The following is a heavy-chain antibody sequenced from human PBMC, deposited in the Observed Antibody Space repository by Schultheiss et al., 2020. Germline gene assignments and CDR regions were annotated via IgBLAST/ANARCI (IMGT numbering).Heavy chain of an antibody. CDR1: GFTFDDYA. V-gene: IGHV3-21*01. CDR2: ISSSSSYI. Sequence: GGSLRLSCAASGFTFDDYAMHWVRQAPGKGLEWVSSISSSSSYIYYADSVKGRFTISRDNAKNSLFLQMNTLSAEDTAVYYCARGRSSGQWQYYYYYGMDVWGQGTTVTVSS. CDR3: ARGRSSGQWQYYYYYGMDV. D-gene: IGHD6-19*01. J-gene: IGHJ6*02.